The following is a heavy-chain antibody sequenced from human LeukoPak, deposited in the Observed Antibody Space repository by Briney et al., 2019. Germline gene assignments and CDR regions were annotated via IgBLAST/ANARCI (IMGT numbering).Heavy chain of an antibody. D-gene: IGHD3-10*01. Sequence: PSETLSLTCTVSGGSISSGSYYWSWIRQPAGKGLEWIGRIYTSGSTNYNPSLKSRVTISVDTSKNQFSLKLSSVTAADTAVYYCARVTYYYGSGSFYYYMDVWGKGTTVTVSS. V-gene: IGHV4-61*02. CDR2: IYTSGST. CDR1: GGSISSGSYY. CDR3: ARVTYYYGSGSFYYYMDV. J-gene: IGHJ6*03.